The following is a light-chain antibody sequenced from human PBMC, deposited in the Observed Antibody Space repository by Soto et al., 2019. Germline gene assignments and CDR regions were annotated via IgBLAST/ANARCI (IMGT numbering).Light chain of an antibody. CDR2: DTS. J-gene: IGKJ2*01. V-gene: IGKV3-15*01. CDR3: RQYNNWPLT. Sequence: EIVMTQSPGTLSVSPGESATLSCRASQSVSSNLAWYQQKPGQAPRLLIYDTSTRATGVPARFSGSGSGTEFTLTISSLQSEDFAVYYCRQYNNWPLTFGQGTKLEIK. CDR1: QSVSSN.